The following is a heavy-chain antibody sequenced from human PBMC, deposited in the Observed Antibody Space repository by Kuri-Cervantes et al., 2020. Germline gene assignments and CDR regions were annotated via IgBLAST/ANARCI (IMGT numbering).Heavy chain of an antibody. CDR2: ISANSNFI. V-gene: IGHV3-21*04. CDR3: AKEAWYSSGWYLNY. J-gene: IGHJ4*02. D-gene: IGHD6-19*01. Sequence: GESLKISCVASGFIFSSYSMNWVRQAPGKGLEFVSSISANSNFIYNADSMRGRVTISRDNSKNTVYLQMNSLRAEDTAVYYCAKEAWYSSGWYLNYWGQGTLVTVSS. CDR1: GFIFSSYS.